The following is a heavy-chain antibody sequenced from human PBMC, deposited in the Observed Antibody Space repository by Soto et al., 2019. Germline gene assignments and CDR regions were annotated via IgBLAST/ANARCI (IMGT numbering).Heavy chain of an antibody. Sequence: QVQLVESGGGVVQPGRSLRLSCAASGFTFSSYGMHWVRQAPGKGLEWVAVISYDGSNKYYADSVKGRFSISRDNSKNTVYRQINRLRAEDKGVYYCAKGPDTAMDYYYYGMDVWGQGTTVTVSS. CDR2: ISYDGSNK. D-gene: IGHD5-18*01. CDR1: GFTFSSYG. V-gene: IGHV3-30*18. CDR3: AKGPDTAMDYYYYGMDV. J-gene: IGHJ6*02.